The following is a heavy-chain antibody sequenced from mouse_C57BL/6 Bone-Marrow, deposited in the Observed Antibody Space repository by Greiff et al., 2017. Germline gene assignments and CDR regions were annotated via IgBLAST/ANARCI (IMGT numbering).Heavy chain of an antibody. CDR3: AGDDGPTGDY. V-gene: IGHV1-59*01. J-gene: IGHJ2*01. CDR2: IDPSDSYT. D-gene: IGHD2-3*01. CDR1: GYTFTSYW. Sequence: VQLQQPGAELVRPGTSVKLSCKASGYTFTSYWMHWVKQRPGQGLEWIGVIDPSDSYTNYNQKFKGKATLTVDTSSSTAYMQLSSLTSEDSAVYCCAGDDGPTGDYWGQGTTLTVSS.